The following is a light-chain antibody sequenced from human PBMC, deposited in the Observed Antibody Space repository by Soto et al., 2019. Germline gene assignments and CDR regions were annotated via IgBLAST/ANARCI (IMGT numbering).Light chain of an antibody. V-gene: IGLV2-14*01. Sequence: QSVLTQPASVSGSLGQSITISCTGTSSDVGGYNYVSWYQQHPGKAPKLMIYDVSNRPSGVSNRFSGSKSGNTASLTISGLQAEDEADYYCSSYTRSSFYVFGTGTKLTVL. CDR1: SSDVGGYNY. J-gene: IGLJ1*01. CDR2: DVS. CDR3: SSYTRSSFYV.